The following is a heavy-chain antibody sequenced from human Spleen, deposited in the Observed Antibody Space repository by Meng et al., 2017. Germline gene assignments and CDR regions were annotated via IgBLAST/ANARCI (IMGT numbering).Heavy chain of an antibody. Sequence: SVKVSCKASGGTFSSYAISWVRQAPGQGLEWVGGIIPLFATPNYAQDFQGRVTITADESTSTVYMELSSLRPDDTAVYYCARERYYDFDIWGQGTMVTVSS. CDR1: GGTFSSYA. J-gene: IGHJ3*02. CDR2: IIPLFATP. D-gene: IGHD1-1*01. CDR3: ARERYYDFDI. V-gene: IGHV1-69*13.